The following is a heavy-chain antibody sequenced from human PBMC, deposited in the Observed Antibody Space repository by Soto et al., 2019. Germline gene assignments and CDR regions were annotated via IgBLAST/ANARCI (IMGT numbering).Heavy chain of an antibody. D-gene: IGHD6-6*01. CDR2: INPNSGGT. J-gene: IGHJ6*02. V-gene: IGHV1-2*02. CDR3: ARERSIAARPFYYYYGMDV. Sequence: ASVKVSCKASGYTFTGYYMHWVRQAPGQGLEWMGWINPNSGGTNYAQKFQGRVTMTRDTSISTAYMELSRLRSDDTAVYYCARERSIAARPFYYYYGMDVWGQGTTVT. CDR1: GYTFTGYY.